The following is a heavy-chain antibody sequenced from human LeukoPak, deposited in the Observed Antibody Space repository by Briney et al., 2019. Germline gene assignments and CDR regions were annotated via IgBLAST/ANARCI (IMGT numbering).Heavy chain of an antibody. CDR2: IAHDESTI. Sequence: GRSLRLSCAASGFIFSGYGMHWVRQALGKGLEWVALIAHDESTIHYADSVKGRFTISRHNSKNTLYLQMNNLRVEDTAIYYCAKDRIVISFGDVSKHWGQGTLVTVSS. CDR3: AKDRIVISFGDVSKH. V-gene: IGHV3-30*18. D-gene: IGHD3-10*01. CDR1: GFIFSGYG. J-gene: IGHJ1*01.